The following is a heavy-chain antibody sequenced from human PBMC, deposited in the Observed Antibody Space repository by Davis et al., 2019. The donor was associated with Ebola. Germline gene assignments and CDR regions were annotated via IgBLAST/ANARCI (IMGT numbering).Heavy chain of an antibody. CDR2: IYSGGST. Sequence: GGSLRLSCAASGFTVSRNYMSWVRQAPGKGLEWVSVIYSGGSTYYADSVKGRFTISRDNAKSSLYLSMNNLRDEDTAVYYCARGTGSNIPARHYFDYWGQGSLVTVSS. CDR1: GFTVSRNY. CDR3: ARGTGSNIPARHYFDY. J-gene: IGHJ4*02. D-gene: IGHD6-6*01. V-gene: IGHV3-53*01.